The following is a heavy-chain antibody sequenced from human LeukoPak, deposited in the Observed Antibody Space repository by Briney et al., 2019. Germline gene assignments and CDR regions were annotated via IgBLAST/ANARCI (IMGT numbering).Heavy chain of an antibody. D-gene: IGHD1-1*01. J-gene: IGHJ4*02. CDR1: GGSFSNYY. V-gene: IGHV4-34*01. CDR3: ARELDV. Sequence: PSETLSLTCAVYGGSFSNYYWTWIRQPPGKELEWIGEVSHGGSTNYNPSLKSRVTISADTSRLQFSLKLTSVTAADTAVYYCARELDVWGQGALVTVAS. CDR2: VSHGGST.